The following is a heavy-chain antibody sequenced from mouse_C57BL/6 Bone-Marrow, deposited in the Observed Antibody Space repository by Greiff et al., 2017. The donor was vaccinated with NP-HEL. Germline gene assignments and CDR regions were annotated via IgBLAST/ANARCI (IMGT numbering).Heavy chain of an antibody. D-gene: IGHD6-1*01. Sequence: VQLKESGGDLVKPGGSLKLSCAASGFTFSSYGMSWVRQTPDKRLEWVATISSGGSYTYYPDSVKGRFTISRDNAKNTLYLQMSSLKSEDTAMYYCARHAPLYYFDCWGQGTTLTVSS. J-gene: IGHJ2*01. CDR3: ARHAPLYYFDC. V-gene: IGHV5-6*01. CDR1: GFTFSSYG. CDR2: ISSGGSYT.